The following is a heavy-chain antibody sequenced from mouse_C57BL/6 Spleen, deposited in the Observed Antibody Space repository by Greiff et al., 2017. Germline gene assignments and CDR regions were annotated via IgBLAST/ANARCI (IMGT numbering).Heavy chain of an antibody. J-gene: IGHJ2*01. CDR2: IYPGSGNT. CDR3: ARSHYDYDDFDY. V-gene: IGHV1-76*01. CDR1: GYTFTDYY. Sequence: VQLQQSGAELVRPGASVKLSCKASGYTFTDYYINWVKQRPGQGLEWIARIYPGSGNTYYNEKFKGKATLTAEKSSSTAYMQLSSLTSEDSAVYFCARSHYDYDDFDYWGQGTTLTVSS. D-gene: IGHD2-4*01.